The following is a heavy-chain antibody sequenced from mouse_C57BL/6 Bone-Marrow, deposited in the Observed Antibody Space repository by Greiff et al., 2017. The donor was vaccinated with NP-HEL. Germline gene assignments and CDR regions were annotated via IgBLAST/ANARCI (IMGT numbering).Heavy chain of an antibody. CDR2: IHPNSGST. D-gene: IGHD1-1*01. J-gene: IGHJ2*01. V-gene: IGHV1-64*01. Sequence: QVQLQQSGAELVKPGASVKLSCKASGYTFTSYWMHWVKQRPGQGLEWIGMIHPNSGSTNYNEKFKSKATLTVDKSSSTAYMQLSSLTSEDSAVYYCARDSTVVSYFDYWGQGTTLTVSS. CDR3: ARDSTVVSYFDY. CDR1: GYTFTSYW.